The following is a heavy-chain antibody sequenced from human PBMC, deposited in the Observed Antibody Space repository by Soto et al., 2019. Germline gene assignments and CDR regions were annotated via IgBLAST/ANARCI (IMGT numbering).Heavy chain of an antibody. CDR2: ITNSGSPI. V-gene: IGHV3-11*04. CDR3: ARSPGRLRYFGY. CDR1: GFTFSDFY. J-gene: IGHJ4*02. D-gene: IGHD3-9*01. Sequence: GGSLRLSCAASGFTFSDFYMSWIRQAPGKGLEWISNITNSGSPIYYADSVKGRFTISRDNAKNSLYLQMNSLRAEDTAVYYCARSPGRLRYFGYWGQGTLVTVSS.